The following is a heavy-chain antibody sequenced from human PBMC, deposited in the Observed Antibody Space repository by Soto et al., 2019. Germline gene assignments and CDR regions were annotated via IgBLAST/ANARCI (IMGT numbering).Heavy chain of an antibody. Sequence: ASVKVSCKTSGYTFTGHYMHWVRQAPGQGLEWMGWINPDSGDTKYAQKFQGRVTMTRDTSISTVYMELSRLKSDDTAVYYCARDRGNMVAIFHHYYGMDVWGQGTTVTVSS. CDR2: INPDSGDT. V-gene: IGHV1-2*02. J-gene: IGHJ6*02. D-gene: IGHD3-3*02. CDR1: GYTFTGHY. CDR3: ARDRGNMVAIFHHYYGMDV.